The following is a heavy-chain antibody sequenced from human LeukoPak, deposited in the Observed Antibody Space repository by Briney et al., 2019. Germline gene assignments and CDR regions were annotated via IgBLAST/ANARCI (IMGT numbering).Heavy chain of an antibody. Sequence: GGSLRLSCAASGFTFSSYSMNWVRQALGKGLEWVSSISSSSSYIYYADSVKGRFTISRDNAKNSLYLQMNSLRAEDTAVYYCARFPDTYYFDYWGQGTLVTVSS. D-gene: IGHD3-16*01. CDR2: ISSSSSYI. CDR3: ARFPDTYYFDY. J-gene: IGHJ4*02. CDR1: GFTFSSYS. V-gene: IGHV3-21*01.